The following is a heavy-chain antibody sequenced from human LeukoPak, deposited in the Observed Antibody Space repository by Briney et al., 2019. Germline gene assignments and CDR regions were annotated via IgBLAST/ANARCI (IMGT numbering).Heavy chain of an antibody. D-gene: IGHD2-15*01. V-gene: IGHV4-38-2*01. CDR2: IYHSGST. CDR3: ASATASRDSLYYFDY. J-gene: IGHJ4*02. CDR1: GSSISSGYY. Sequence: SETLSLTCAVSGSSISSGYYWGWIRQPPGKGLEWIGSIYHSGSTYYNPSLRSRVTISVDTSKNQFSLKLTSVTAADTAIYHCASATASRDSLYYFDYWGQGTLVTVSS.